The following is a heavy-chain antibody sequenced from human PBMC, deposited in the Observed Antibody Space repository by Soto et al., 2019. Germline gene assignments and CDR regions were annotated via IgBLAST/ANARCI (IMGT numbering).Heavy chain of an antibody. CDR2: IIPIFGTA. CDR3: ARAYDFWSGYYYYYYYGMDV. CDR1: GGTFSSYA. D-gene: IGHD3-3*01. J-gene: IGHJ6*02. Sequence: QVQLVQSGAEVKKPGSSVKVSCKASGGTFSSYAISWVRQAPGQGLEWMGGIIPIFGTANYAQKFQGRVTITADESTSTAYMELSSRRSEDTAVYYCARAYDFWSGYYYYYYYGMDVWGQGTTVTVSS. V-gene: IGHV1-69*01.